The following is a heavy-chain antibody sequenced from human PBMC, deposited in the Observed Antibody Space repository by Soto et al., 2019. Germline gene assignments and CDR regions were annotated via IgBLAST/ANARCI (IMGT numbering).Heavy chain of an antibody. V-gene: IGHV1-18*01. CDR2: ISAYNGNT. D-gene: IGHD6-13*01. CDR1: GYTFTSYG. CDR3: ARMATYTSPQY. J-gene: IGHJ4*02. Sequence: ASVKVSCKASGYTFTSYGISWVGQAPGQGLEWMGWISAYNGNTNYAQKLQGRLTMTTDTSTSTAYMELRSLRSDDTAMYYCARMATYTSPQYLGQGTLVNLSS.